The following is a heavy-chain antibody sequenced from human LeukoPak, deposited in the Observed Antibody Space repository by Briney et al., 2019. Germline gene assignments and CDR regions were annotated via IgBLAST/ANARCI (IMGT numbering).Heavy chain of an antibody. V-gene: IGHV1-69*05. CDR1: GGTFSSYA. Sequence: SVKVSCKASGGTFSSYAISWVRQAPGQGLEWMGGIIPIFATANYAQKFQGRVTITTDESTRTAYMELSSLRSEDTAVYYCARGYCSSTSCYTMDHWFDPWGQGTLVTVSS. J-gene: IGHJ5*02. D-gene: IGHD2-2*02. CDR2: IIPIFATA. CDR3: ARGYCSSTSCYTMDHWFDP.